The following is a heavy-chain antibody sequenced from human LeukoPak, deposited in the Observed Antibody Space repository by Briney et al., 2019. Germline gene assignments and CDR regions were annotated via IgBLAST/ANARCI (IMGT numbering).Heavy chain of an antibody. D-gene: IGHD3-10*01. V-gene: IGHV3-7*01. CDR3: ARGRGDY. CDR2: IKRDGSKK. Sequence: GGSLRLSCAASGFTFRSYWMNWVRQAPGKGLECVASIKRDGSKKFYVDSVKGRFTVSRDNAKNSVYLQMNSLRAEYTAMYYCARGRGDYWGQGTLVTVSS. CDR1: GFTFRSYW. J-gene: IGHJ4*02.